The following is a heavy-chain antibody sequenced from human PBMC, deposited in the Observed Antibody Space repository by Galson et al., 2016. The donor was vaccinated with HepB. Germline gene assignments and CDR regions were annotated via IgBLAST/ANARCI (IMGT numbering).Heavy chain of an antibody. J-gene: IGHJ4*02. V-gene: IGHV1-18*01. Sequence: SVKVSCKASGYTFTTSGISWVRQAPGQGLEWMGWITTYNGNTKYAQKFQDRVTMTTDTSTRTAYMELGSLRSDDTAVYYCARDPRGAGSDYWGQGTLVTVPS. CDR2: ITTYNGNT. CDR1: GYTFTTSG. D-gene: IGHD3-10*01. CDR3: ARDPRGAGSDY.